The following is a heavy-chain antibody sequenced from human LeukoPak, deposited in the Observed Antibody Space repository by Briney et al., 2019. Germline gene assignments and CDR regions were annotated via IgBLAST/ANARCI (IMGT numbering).Heavy chain of an antibody. CDR3: ARDLSVVRGAEYNWFDP. V-gene: IGHV3-7*01. CDR1: GFTFSSYW. Sequence: PGGSLRLSCAASGFTFSSYWMSWVRQAPGKGLEWVANIKQDGSEKYYVDSVKGRFTISRDNAKNSLYLQMNSLRAEDTAVYYCARDLSVVRGAEYNWFDPWGQGTLVTVSS. D-gene: IGHD3-10*01. J-gene: IGHJ5*02. CDR2: IKQDGSEK.